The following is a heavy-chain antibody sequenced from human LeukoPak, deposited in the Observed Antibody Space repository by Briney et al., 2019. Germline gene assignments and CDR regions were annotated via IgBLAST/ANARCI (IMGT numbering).Heavy chain of an antibody. CDR3: ARAARQSDF. D-gene: IGHD6-6*01. CDR2: IKQDESEK. CDR1: GFTFSNYW. V-gene: IGHV3-7*01. Sequence: GGSLRLSCAASGFTFSNYWMTWVRQAPGKGLEWVANIKQDESEKYYVDSVKGRFTIPRDNAKNSLYLQMNSLRVEDTAVYYCARAARQSDFWGQGTLVTVSS. J-gene: IGHJ4*02.